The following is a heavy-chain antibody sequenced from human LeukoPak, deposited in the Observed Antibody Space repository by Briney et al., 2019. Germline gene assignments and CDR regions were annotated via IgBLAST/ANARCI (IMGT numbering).Heavy chain of an antibody. V-gene: IGHV1-2*02. CDR3: ARWRGYASDWSGPFDD. Sequence: ASVKVSCKASGYTFTGYYMHWVRQAPGQGLEWMGWVDPKSGGTKCAQKFQGRVTMTSDTFISTGYMELSRLRSDDTAVYFCARWRGYASDWSGPFDDWGQGTLVTVSS. D-gene: IGHD6-19*01. CDR2: VDPKSGGT. CDR1: GYTFTGYY. J-gene: IGHJ4*02.